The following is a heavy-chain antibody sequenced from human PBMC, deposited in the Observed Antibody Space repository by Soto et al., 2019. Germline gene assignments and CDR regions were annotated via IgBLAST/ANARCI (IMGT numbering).Heavy chain of an antibody. CDR3: ARHDWNGVDY. Sequence: QMQLQESGPGLVKPSETLSLTCTVSGGSISRNSYYWGWIRQPPGKGLEWIGSIYYSGSTYYNPSRKSRVTMYVDTSKNQFSLKLSAVTAADTAVYYCARHDWNGVDYWGQGTLVTVSS. V-gene: IGHV4-39*01. CDR2: IYYSGST. CDR1: GGSISRNSYY. D-gene: IGHD1-1*01. J-gene: IGHJ4*02.